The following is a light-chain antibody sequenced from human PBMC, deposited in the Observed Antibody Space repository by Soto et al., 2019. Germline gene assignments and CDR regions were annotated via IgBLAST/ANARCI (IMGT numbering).Light chain of an antibody. Sequence: EIVMTQSPATLSVSPGERATLSCRASQSVSSNLAWYQQKPGQTPWLLIYGASIRATGIPARFSGSGSGTEFTLTISSLQSEDFAVYYCQQYNNWPRTYSFGQGTKLEIK. J-gene: IGKJ2*01. CDR3: QQYNNWPRTYS. V-gene: IGKV3D-15*01. CDR2: GAS. CDR1: QSVSSN.